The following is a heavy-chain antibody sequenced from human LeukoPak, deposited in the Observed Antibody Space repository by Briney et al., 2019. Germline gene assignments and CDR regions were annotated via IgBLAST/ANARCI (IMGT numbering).Heavy chain of an antibody. CDR1: GGSISSYY. Sequence: SETLSLTCTVSGGSISSYYWSWIRQPPGKGLEWMGYIYYSGSTNYHPSLKSRVTISVDTSKHQFSLKLSSVTAADTAVHYSARSTPWFSKSSGWYDYWGQGTLVTPSS. CDR3: ARSTPWFSKSSGWYDY. V-gene: IGHV4-59*01. J-gene: IGHJ4*02. CDR2: IYYSGST. D-gene: IGHD6-19*01.